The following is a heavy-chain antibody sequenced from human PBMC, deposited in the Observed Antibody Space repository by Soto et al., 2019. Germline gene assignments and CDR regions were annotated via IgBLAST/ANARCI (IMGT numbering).Heavy chain of an antibody. Sequence: QVQLQESGPGLVKPSQTLSLTCTVSGGSISSGGYYWSWIRQHPGKGLEWIGYIYYSGSTYYNPSLKSRVTISVDTSKNQFSLKLSSVPAAATAVYYCARAAHYSSPFRWFDPWGQGTLVTVSS. D-gene: IGHD6-13*01. V-gene: IGHV4-31*03. CDR3: ARAAHYSSPFRWFDP. CDR1: GGSISSGGYY. CDR2: IYYSGST. J-gene: IGHJ5*02.